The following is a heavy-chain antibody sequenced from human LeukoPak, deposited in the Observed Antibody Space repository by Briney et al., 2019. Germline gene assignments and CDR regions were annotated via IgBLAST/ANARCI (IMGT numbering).Heavy chain of an antibody. J-gene: IGHJ6*02. Sequence: PSETLSLTCTVSGGSISSYHWSWIRQPPGKGLEWIGYIYYSGSTNYNPSLKSRVTISVDTSKNQFSLKLSSVTAADTAVYYCARGGWGIFGVAVYYYGMDVWGQGTTVTVSS. D-gene: IGHD3-3*01. CDR3: ARGGWGIFGVAVYYYGMDV. V-gene: IGHV4-59*01. CDR1: GGSISSYH. CDR2: IYYSGST.